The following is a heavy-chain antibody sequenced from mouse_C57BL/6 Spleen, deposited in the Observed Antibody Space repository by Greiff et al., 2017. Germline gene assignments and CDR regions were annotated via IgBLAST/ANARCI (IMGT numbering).Heavy chain of an antibody. D-gene: IGHD2-4*01. Sequence: EESGPGLVKPSQSLSLTCSVTGYSITSGYYWNWIRQFPGNKLEWMGYISYDGSNNYNPSLKNRISITRDTSKNQFFLKLNSVTTEDTATYYCAREAITGRYFDVWGTGTTVTVSS. J-gene: IGHJ1*03. CDR3: AREAITGRYFDV. V-gene: IGHV3-6*01. CDR1: GYSITSGYY. CDR2: ISYDGSN.